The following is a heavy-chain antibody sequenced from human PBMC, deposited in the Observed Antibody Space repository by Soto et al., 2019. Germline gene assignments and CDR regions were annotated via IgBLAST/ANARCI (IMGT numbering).Heavy chain of an antibody. Sequence: SETLSLTCAVYGGSFSGYYWSWIRQPPGKGLEWIGEINHSGSTNYNPSLKSRVTISVDTSKNQFSLKLSSVTAADTAVYYCGSLRCPRGLKAARPDHSSGMDVWGQGTTVTVS. D-gene: IGHD6-6*01. CDR1: GGSFSGYY. CDR2: INHSGST. J-gene: IGHJ6*02. CDR3: GSLRCPRGLKAARPDHSSGMDV. V-gene: IGHV4-34*01.